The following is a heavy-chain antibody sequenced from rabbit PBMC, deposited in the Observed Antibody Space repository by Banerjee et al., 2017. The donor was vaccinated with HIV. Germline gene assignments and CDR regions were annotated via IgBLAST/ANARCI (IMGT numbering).Heavy chain of an antibody. D-gene: IGHD6-1*01. J-gene: IGHJ3*01. Sequence: QERLEESGGDLVKPEGSLTLTCTASEFSFSANYYMCWGRQAPGKGLEWIGCIASGRRGGNYHANWAKGRFTISKTSSTTVTLQMTSLTDADTATYFCARWAGYDIYYGLDLWGPGTLVTVS. CDR1: EFSFSANYY. CDR3: ARWAGYDIYYGLDL. V-gene: IGHV1S45*01. CDR2: IASGRRGGN.